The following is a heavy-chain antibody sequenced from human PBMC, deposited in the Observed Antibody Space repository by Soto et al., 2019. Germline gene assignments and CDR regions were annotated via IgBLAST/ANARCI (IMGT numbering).Heavy chain of an antibody. J-gene: IGHJ4*02. CDR1: GGSISSGDYY. CDR2: IYYSGST. CDR3: ARDYYDSSGYYVRDRRFDY. V-gene: IGHV4-30-4*08. Sequence: PSETLSLTCTLSGGSISSGDYYWRRIRQPPVKGLEWIGYIYYSGSTYYNPSLKSRVTISVDTSKNQFSLKLSSVTAADTAVYYCARDYYDSSGYYVRDRRFDYWGQGTLVTVSS. D-gene: IGHD3-22*01.